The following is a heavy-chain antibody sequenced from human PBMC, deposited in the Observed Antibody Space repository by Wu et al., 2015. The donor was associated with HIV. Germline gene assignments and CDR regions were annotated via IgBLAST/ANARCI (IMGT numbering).Heavy chain of an antibody. CDR3: AREWVPAAAALSRFDY. V-gene: IGHV1-58*02. CDR2: IVVGSGNT. J-gene: IGHJ4*02. D-gene: IGHD6-13*01. Sequence: QLVQSGPEVKKPGTSVKVSCKASGFTFTSSATQWVRQARGQRLEWIGWIVVGSGNTNYAQKFQERVTITRDTSTRTAYMELSSLRSEDTAVYYCAREWVPAAAALSRFDYWGQGTLVTVSS. CDR1: GFTFTSSA.